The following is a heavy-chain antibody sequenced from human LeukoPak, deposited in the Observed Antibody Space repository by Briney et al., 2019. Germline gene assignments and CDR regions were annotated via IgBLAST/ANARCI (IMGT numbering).Heavy chain of an antibody. CDR1: GGSISSYY. J-gene: IGHJ4*02. CDR3: ARDPRGSGYKDY. Sequence: SETLSLTCTVSGGSISSYYWSWIRQPPGKGLEWIGYIYYSGSTNYNPSLKSRVTISVDTSKNHFSLKLNSVTAADTAIYYCARDPRGSGYKDYWGQGTLVTVSS. CDR2: IYYSGST. D-gene: IGHD3-22*01. V-gene: IGHV4-59*01.